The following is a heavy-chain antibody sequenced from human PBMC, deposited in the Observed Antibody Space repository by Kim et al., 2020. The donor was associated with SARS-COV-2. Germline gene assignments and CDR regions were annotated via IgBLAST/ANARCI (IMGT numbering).Heavy chain of an antibody. D-gene: IGHD6-19*01. Sequence: GGSLRLSCAASGFTFSSYAMHWVRQAPGKGLEWVAVISYDGSNKYYADSVKGRFTISRDNSKNTLYLQMNSLRAEDTAVYYCARDRGAVAGTRLVPDYYGMDVWGQGTTVTVSS. CDR2: ISYDGSNK. V-gene: IGHV3-30-3*01. CDR1: GFTFSSYA. J-gene: IGHJ6*02. CDR3: ARDRGAVAGTRLVPDYYGMDV.